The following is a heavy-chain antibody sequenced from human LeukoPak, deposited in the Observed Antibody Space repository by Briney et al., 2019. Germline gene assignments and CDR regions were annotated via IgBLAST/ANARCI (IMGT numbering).Heavy chain of an antibody. Sequence: SETLSLTCTVSGGSISSGGYYWSWIRQHPGKGLEWIGYIYYSGSTYYNPSLKSRVTISVDTPKNQFSLKLSSVTAADTAVYYCARVSVATIQFDPWGQGTLVTVSS. D-gene: IGHD5-12*01. CDR3: ARVSVATIQFDP. J-gene: IGHJ5*02. V-gene: IGHV4-31*03. CDR1: GGSISSGGYY. CDR2: IYYSGST.